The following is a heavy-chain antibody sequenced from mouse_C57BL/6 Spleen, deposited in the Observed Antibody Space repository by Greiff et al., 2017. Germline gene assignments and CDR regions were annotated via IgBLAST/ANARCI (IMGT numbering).Heavy chain of an antibody. Sequence: VQLQQSGAELVKPGASVKISCKASGYAFSSYWMNWVKQRPGKGLEWIGQIYPGDGDTNYNGKFKGKATLTADTSSSTAYMQLSSLASEDSAVYFCARNDLYWYFDVWGTGTTVTVSS. CDR1: GYAFSSYW. J-gene: IGHJ1*03. CDR3: ARNDLYWYFDV. V-gene: IGHV1-80*01. D-gene: IGHD2-12*01. CDR2: IYPGDGDT.